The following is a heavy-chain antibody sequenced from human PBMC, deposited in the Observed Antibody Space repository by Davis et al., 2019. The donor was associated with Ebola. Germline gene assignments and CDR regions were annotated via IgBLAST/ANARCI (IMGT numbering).Heavy chain of an antibody. CDR2: IFSGGST. Sequence: GESLKISCAASGLTVSSSYMSWVRQAPGTGLEWVSVIFSGGSTYYGESVKGRFTISRDNSKNTLYLQMNSLRAGDTAVYYCARGDGYDDAFDIWGQGTMVTVSS. CDR3: ARGDGYDDAFDI. CDR1: GLTVSSSY. V-gene: IGHV3-53*01. J-gene: IGHJ3*02. D-gene: IGHD5-12*01.